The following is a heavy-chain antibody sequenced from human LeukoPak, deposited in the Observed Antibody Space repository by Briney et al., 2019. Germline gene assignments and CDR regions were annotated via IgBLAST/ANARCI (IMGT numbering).Heavy chain of an antibody. J-gene: IGHJ3*02. V-gene: IGHV1-69*05. Sequence: SVKVSCKASGGTFSSYAISWVRQATGQGLEWMGRIIPIFGTANYAQKFQGRVTITTAESTSTAYRELSSLRSEDTAVYYCARRPPYYYDSSDAFDIWGQGTMVTVSS. CDR2: IIPIFGTA. CDR1: GGTFSSYA. D-gene: IGHD3-22*01. CDR3: ARRPPYYYDSSDAFDI.